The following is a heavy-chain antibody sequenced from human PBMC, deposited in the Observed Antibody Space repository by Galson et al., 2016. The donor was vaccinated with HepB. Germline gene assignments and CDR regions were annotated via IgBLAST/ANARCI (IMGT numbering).Heavy chain of an antibody. CDR2: SGSGGPT. J-gene: IGHJ4*02. CDR3: AKSVLEYDILTGYYIRGADY. Sequence: SLRLSCAASGFTFSSYAMSWVRQAPGKGLEWVSSSGSGGPTYYADSVKGRFTITRDNSKNTLFPEMHSLRADDTAVYYCAKSVLEYDILTGYYIRGADYWGQGTLVTVSS. V-gene: IGHV3-23*01. CDR1: GFTFSSYA. D-gene: IGHD3-9*01.